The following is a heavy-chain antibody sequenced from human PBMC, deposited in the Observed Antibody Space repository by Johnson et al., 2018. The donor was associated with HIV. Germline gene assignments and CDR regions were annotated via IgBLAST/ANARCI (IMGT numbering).Heavy chain of an antibody. CDR1: GFTFSSYW. D-gene: IGHD2-15*01. Sequence: QLVESGGGLVQPGGSLRLSCAASGFTFSSYWMHWVRQAPGKGLVWVSRINSDGSSTSYADSVKGRFTISRDNAKNTLYLQMNSLRAEDTAVYYCARGDCSGGSCYSEGATDAFDIWGQGTMVTVSS. V-gene: IGHV3-74*02. CDR3: ARGDCSGGSCYSEGATDAFDI. CDR2: INSDGSST. J-gene: IGHJ3*02.